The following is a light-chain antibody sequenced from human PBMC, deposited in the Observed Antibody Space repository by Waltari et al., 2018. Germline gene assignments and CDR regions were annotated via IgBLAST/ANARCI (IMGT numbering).Light chain of an antibody. CDR2: RNT. J-gene: IGLJ3*02. CDR1: NSNPGSNY. V-gene: IGLV1-47*01. CDR3: AAWDDSLRAWV. Sequence: QSVLIQPPSASETPGPRVTISCSGSNSNPGSNYVRGYQHLPGTAPELPIYRNTQRPSGVPDRFSGSKSDTSASLAISGLRSEDEADYYCAAWDDSLRAWVFGGGTKLTVL.